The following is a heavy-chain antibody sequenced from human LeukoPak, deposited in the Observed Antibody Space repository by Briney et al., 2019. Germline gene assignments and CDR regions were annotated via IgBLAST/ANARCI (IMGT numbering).Heavy chain of an antibody. CDR1: GFTFSSYS. Sequence: GRSLRLSCATSGFTFSSYSMNWVRQAPGKGLEWISYISSSRGTVYYADSVKGRFTISRDNAKNSVYLQMNSLRAEDTAVYYCAYWAGTVATFNGPFDFWGRGTRVTVSS. V-gene: IGHV3-48*04. D-gene: IGHD4-11*01. CDR3: AYWAGTVATFNGPFDF. CDR2: ISSSRGTV. J-gene: IGHJ4*02.